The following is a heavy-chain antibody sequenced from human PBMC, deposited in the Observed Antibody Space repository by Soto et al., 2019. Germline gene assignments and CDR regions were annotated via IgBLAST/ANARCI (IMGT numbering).Heavy chain of an antibody. Sequence: QVQLEESGGGLVKPGGSLRLSCAASGFTFSAVYMSWIRQAPNKGLEYISYISSSGTSANYADSVKGRFTISRDNAKNSLYLQMNSLRADDTAVYYCARDRGAVTGQYFDYWGQGAQVTFSS. CDR3: ARDRGAVTGQYFDY. D-gene: IGHD3-10*01. J-gene: IGHJ4*02. CDR1: GFTFSAVY. CDR2: ISSSGTSA. V-gene: IGHV3-11*05.